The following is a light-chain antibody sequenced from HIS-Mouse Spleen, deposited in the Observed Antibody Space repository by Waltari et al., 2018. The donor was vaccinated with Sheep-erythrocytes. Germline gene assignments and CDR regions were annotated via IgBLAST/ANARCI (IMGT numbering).Light chain of an antibody. CDR3: QQSYSTPPT. CDR1: QGISSY. Sequence: DIQMTQSPSSLSASVGDRVTITCRESQGISSYLNWYQQKLGTAPNLLIYAASSLQRGVPSRFTGSGSGKDFTITISSLQPEYIATYYSQQSYSTPPTFGGGTKVEIK. CDR2: AAS. V-gene: IGKV1-39*01. J-gene: IGKJ4*01.